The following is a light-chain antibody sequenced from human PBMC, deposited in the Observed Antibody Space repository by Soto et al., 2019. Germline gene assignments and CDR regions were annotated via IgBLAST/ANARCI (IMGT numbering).Light chain of an antibody. V-gene: IGKV3D-15*01. J-gene: IGKJ2*01. CDR3: QQYNNWPYT. CDR1: QSVNTK. CDR2: GAS. Sequence: EIVMTQSPATLSVSPGERATLSCRASQSVNTKLAWYQQKPGQAPRLLIYGASIRATGVPATFSGSGSGTEFTLTVSSLQSEDFAVYYCQQYNNWPYTFGQGTKVDIK.